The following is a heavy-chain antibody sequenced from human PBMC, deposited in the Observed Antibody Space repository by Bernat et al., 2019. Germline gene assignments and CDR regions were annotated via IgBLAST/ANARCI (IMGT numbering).Heavy chain of an antibody. CDR3: ARDRGCSGGSCIDWYFDL. D-gene: IGHD2-15*01. Sequence: EVQLVESGGGLVQPGGSLRLSCAASGFTFSSYWMHWVRQAPGKGLVWVSRINSDGSSTSYADSVKGRFTISRENTKNTLYLQMNSLRAEDTAVYYCARDRGCSGGSCIDWYFDLWGRGTLVTVSS. J-gene: IGHJ2*01. V-gene: IGHV3-74*01. CDR1: GFTFSSYW. CDR2: INSDGSST.